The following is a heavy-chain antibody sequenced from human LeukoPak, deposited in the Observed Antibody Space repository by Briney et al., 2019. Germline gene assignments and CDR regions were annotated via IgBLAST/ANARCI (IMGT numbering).Heavy chain of an antibody. CDR2: IKQDGSEK. D-gene: IGHD2-15*01. V-gene: IGHV3-7*01. J-gene: IGHJ4*02. Sequence: EALSLTCAVYGGSFSGYYWSWIRQPPGKGLEWVANIKQDGSEKYYVDSVKGRFTISRDNAKNSLYLQMNSLRAEDTAVYYCARDRSLGGFDYWGQGTLVTVSS. CDR1: GGSFSGYY. CDR3: ARDRSLGGFDY.